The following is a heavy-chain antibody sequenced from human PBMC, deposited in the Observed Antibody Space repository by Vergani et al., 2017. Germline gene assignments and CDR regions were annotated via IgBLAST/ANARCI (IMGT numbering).Heavy chain of an antibody. J-gene: IGHJ6*03. V-gene: IGHV3-73*02. D-gene: IGHD3-3*01. CDR3: ARGITYYDFWSGYWWGYYYYMDV. Sequence: EVQLVESGGGLVQPGGSLKLSCAASGFTFSGSAMHWVRQASGKGLEWVGRIRSKANSYATAYAASVKGRLTISRDDSKNTAYLQMNSLKTEDTAVYYCARGITYYDFWSGYWWGYYYYMDVWSKGTTVTVSS. CDR1: GFTFSGSA. CDR2: IRSKANSYAT.